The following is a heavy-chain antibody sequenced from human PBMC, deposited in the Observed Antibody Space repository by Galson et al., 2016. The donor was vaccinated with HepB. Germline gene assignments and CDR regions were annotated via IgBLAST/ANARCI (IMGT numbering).Heavy chain of an antibody. CDR3: ASQSNYGSYYYYGMDV. D-gene: IGHD3-10*01. J-gene: IGHJ6*02. V-gene: IGHV3-33*01. CDR1: GFRLGGHG. Sequence: SLRLSCAASGFRLGGHGMQWVRHVPGKGLQWVAIIWFDGTKKFYADSVKGRFTISRDNSNNTVSLQMDSLRAEDTGVYYCASQSNYGSYYYYGMDVWGQGTTVTVSS. CDR2: IWFDGTKK.